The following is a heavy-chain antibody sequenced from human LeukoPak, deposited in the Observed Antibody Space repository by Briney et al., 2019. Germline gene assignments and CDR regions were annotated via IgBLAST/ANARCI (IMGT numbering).Heavy chain of an antibody. J-gene: IGHJ4*02. CDR2: IYTSGST. CDR1: GGSISSGDYY. CDR3: AREPPYSSSSEGPWY. Sequence: SQTLSLTCTVSGGSISSGDYYWSWIRQPAGKGLEWIGRIYTSGSTYYNPSLKSRDTISVDRSKNQFSLKLSSVTAADTAVYYCAREPPYSSSSEGPWYWGQGTLVTVSS. V-gene: IGHV4-61*02. D-gene: IGHD6-6*01.